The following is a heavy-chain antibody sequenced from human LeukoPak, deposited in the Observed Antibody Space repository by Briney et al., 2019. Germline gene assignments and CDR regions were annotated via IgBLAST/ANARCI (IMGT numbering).Heavy chain of an antibody. CDR1: GGTFSSYA. J-gene: IGHJ5*02. CDR2: IIPIFGTA. Sequence: ASVTVSCKASGGTFSSYAISWVRQAPGQGLEWMGGIIPIFGTANYAQKFQGRVTITADESTSTAYMELSSLRSEDTAMYYCARRIAAAGTGWFDPWGQGTLVSVSS. D-gene: IGHD6-13*01. V-gene: IGHV1-69*13. CDR3: ARRIAAAGTGWFDP.